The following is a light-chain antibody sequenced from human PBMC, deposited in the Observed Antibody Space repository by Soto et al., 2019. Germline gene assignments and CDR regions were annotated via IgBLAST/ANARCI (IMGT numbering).Light chain of an antibody. CDR3: QSYDRSLNAVV. V-gene: IGLV1-40*01. J-gene: IGLJ1*01. CDR2: GNN. Sequence: QSVLTQPPSVSGAPGQRVTISCTGSSSNIGAPYDVHWYQQLPGTAPKILIYGNNNRPSGVPDRFSGSRSGTSASLAITGLQAEDESDYYCQSYDRSLNAVVFGTGTKLTVL. CDR1: SSNIGAPYD.